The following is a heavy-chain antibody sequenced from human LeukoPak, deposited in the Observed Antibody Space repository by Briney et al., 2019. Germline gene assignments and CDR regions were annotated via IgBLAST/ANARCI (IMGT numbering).Heavy chain of an antibody. Sequence: SETLSLTCAVYGGSFSGYYWSWIRQPPGKGLEWMGEINHSGSTNYTPSLTSRVTISVDSSKNQFSLKLSSVPAADTAVYYCARGIPFADCSGGSCFSYFDYWGQGTLVTVS. V-gene: IGHV4-34*01. J-gene: IGHJ4*02. D-gene: IGHD2-15*01. CDR1: GGSFSGYY. CDR3: ARGIPFADCSGGSCFSYFDY. CDR2: INHSGST.